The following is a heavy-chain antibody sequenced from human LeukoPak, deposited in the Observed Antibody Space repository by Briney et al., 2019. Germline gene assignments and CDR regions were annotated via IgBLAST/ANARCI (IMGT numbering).Heavy chain of an antibody. V-gene: IGHV3-48*04. CDR2: IRSGGSPI. CDR1: GFTFSSYS. Sequence: QAGGSLRLSCAASGFTFSSYSMNWVRQAPGKGLEWVSYIRSGGSPIYYADSVKGRFTISRDNAKDSLYLQMNSLRAEDTAVYYCTGGTYYHGSGDAFDIWGQGTMVTVSS. CDR3: TGGTYYHGSGDAFDI. J-gene: IGHJ3*02. D-gene: IGHD3-10*01.